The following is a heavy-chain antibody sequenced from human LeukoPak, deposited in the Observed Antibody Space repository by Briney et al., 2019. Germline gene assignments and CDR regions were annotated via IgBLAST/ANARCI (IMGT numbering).Heavy chain of an antibody. Sequence: ASVKVSCKASGYTFTNFGISWVRQAPGQGLEWMGWINAHDGKRNYALKHEDRVTMTTDTSTSTVYMELRGLRSDDTAVYYCALEVYYSDNSAFDYWGQGTLVTVSS. D-gene: IGHD3-22*01. V-gene: IGHV1-18*01. CDR2: INAHDGKR. CDR3: ALEVYYSDNSAFDY. CDR1: GYTFTNFG. J-gene: IGHJ4*02.